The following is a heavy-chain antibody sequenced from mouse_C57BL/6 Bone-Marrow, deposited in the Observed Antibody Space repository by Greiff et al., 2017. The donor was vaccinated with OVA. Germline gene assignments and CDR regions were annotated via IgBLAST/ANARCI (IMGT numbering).Heavy chain of an antibody. Sequence: VKLMESGPGLVQPSQSLSITCTVSGFSLTSYGVHWVRQSPGKGLEWLGVIWRGGSTDYYAAFISSLSISKDNSKSQVFYKMNSLQADDAAIYCGAASTVVARAMDYWGQGTSVTVSS. J-gene: IGHJ4*01. V-gene: IGHV2-2*01. CDR3: AASTVVARAMDY. CDR1: GFSLTSYG. D-gene: IGHD1-1*01. CDR2: IWRGGST.